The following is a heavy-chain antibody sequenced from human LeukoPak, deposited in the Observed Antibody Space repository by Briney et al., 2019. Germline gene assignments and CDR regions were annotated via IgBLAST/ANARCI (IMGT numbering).Heavy chain of an antibody. CDR3: AREGQYQLLSFDY. V-gene: IGHV1-69*04. CDR1: GYTFTSYG. Sequence: ASVKVSCKASGYTFTSYGISWVRQAPGQGLEWMGRIIPILGIASYAQKFQGRVTITADKSTSTAYMELSSLRSEDTAVYYCAREGQYQLLSFDYWGQGTLVTVSS. J-gene: IGHJ4*02. D-gene: IGHD2-2*01. CDR2: IIPILGIA.